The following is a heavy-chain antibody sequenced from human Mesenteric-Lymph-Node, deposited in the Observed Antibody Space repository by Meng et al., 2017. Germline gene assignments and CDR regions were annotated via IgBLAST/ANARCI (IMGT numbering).Heavy chain of an antibody. CDR1: GFTFRSYW. Sequence: LSLTCAASGFTFRSYWMSWVRQAPGKGLEWVSSISSSSSYIYYADSVKGRFTISRDNAKNSLYLQMNSLRAEDTAVYYCARPSGYYQPVDFDYWGQGTLVTVSS. J-gene: IGHJ4*02. V-gene: IGHV3-21*01. CDR2: ISSSSSYI. CDR3: ARPSGYYQPVDFDY. D-gene: IGHD3-22*01.